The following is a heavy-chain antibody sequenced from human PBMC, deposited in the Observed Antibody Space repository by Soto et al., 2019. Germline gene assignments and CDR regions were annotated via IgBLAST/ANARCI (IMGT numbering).Heavy chain of an antibody. CDR3: AKGSTRSTYYFFDS. J-gene: IGHJ4*02. Sequence: GGSLRLSCAASGFTFSSYAMSWVRQAPGKGLEWVSTISGNGDNTYYADSVKGRFTISRDNSKYTLYLQMNSLRAEDTAVYYCAKGSTRSTYYFFDSWGQGTLVTVSS. V-gene: IGHV3-23*01. CDR1: GFTFSSYA. D-gene: IGHD2-2*01. CDR2: ISGNGDNT.